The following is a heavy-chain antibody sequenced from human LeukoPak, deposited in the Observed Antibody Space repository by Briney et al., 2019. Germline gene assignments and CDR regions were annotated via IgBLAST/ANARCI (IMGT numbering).Heavy chain of an antibody. V-gene: IGHV1-69*05. CDR1: GGTFSSYA. CDR3: ARSEGWDSSGWSSRAYYYYYMDV. D-gene: IGHD6-19*01. J-gene: IGHJ6*03. Sequence: ASVKASCKASGGTFSSYAISWVRQAPGQGLEWMGGIIPIFGTANYAQKFQGRVTITTDESTSTAYMELSSLRSEDTAVYYCARSEGWDSSGWSSRAYYYYYMDVWGKGTTVTVSS. CDR2: IIPIFGTA.